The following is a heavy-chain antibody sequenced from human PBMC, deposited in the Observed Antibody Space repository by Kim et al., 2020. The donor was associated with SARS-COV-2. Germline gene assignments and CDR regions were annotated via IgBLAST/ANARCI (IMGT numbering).Heavy chain of an antibody. Sequence: SETLSLTCTVSGGSISSGGYYWSWIRQHPGKGLEWIGYIYYSGSTYYNPSLKSRVTISVDTSKNQFSLKLSSVTAADTAVYYCASWGEDYYDSSGYYRESDYWGQGTLVTVSS. V-gene: IGHV4-31*03. CDR2: IYYSGST. J-gene: IGHJ4*02. CDR3: ASWGEDYYDSSGYYRESDY. D-gene: IGHD3-22*01. CDR1: GGSISSGGYY.